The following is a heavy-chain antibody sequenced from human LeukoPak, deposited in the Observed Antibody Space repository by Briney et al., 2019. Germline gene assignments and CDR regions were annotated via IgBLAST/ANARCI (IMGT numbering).Heavy chain of an antibody. CDR2: FDPEDGET. Sequence: GASVKVPCKVSGYTLTELSMHWVRQAPGKGLEWMGGFDPEDGETIYAQKFQGRVTMTEDTSTDTAYMELSSLRSEDTAVYYCATSPGGEAQAFYNWFDPWGQGTLVTVSS. CDR3: ATSPGGEAQAFYNWFDP. D-gene: IGHD3-3*02. J-gene: IGHJ5*02. CDR1: GYTLTELS. V-gene: IGHV1-24*01.